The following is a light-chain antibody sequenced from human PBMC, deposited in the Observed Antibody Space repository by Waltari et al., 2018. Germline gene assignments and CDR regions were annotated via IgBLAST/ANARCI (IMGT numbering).Light chain of an antibody. Sequence: EIVLTQSPATLSVSLGERATLSCRASQSVYTNLSWYQQRPGQAPRLLSYGSSTRGTDIPARFSGSGSGTEFTLTITTLRSEDFAVYYCQQYNKWPLTFGGGTKVEI. CDR2: GSS. V-gene: IGKV3D-15*01. J-gene: IGKJ4*01. CDR1: QSVYTN. CDR3: QQYNKWPLT.